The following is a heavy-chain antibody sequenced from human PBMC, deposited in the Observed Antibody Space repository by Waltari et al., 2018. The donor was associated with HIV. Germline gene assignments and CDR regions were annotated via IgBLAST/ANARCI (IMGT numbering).Heavy chain of an antibody. CDR3: ARVSRRDGSRLFDY. V-gene: IGHV1-2*02. CDR2: TSPNTGGT. CDR1: GYIFSGYY. D-gene: IGHD6-25*01. J-gene: IGHJ4*02. Sequence: QVQLVQSGAEVKKPGASVKVSCKTSGYIFSGYYIHWVRQAPVQGLEWMGWTSPNTGGTRFAQRFQGRVTVTRDTSATTVYMEVSGLTSDDTAIYYCARVSRRDGSRLFDYWGPGTLVTVSS.